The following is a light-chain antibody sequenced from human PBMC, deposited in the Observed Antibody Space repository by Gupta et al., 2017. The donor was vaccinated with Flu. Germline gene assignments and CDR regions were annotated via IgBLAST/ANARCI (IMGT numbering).Light chain of an antibody. J-gene: IGLJ3*02. CDR3: AAWDDSLNGWV. CDR2: SNN. Sequence: SVLTLPPSASGTPGQRVTISCSGSSSNIGSNTVNWYQQVPGTAPKLLIYSNNQRPSGVPDRFSGSKSGTSASLAISGLQAEDEADYYCAAWDDSLNGWVFGGGNKLTVL. CDR1: SSNIGSNT. V-gene: IGLV1-44*01.